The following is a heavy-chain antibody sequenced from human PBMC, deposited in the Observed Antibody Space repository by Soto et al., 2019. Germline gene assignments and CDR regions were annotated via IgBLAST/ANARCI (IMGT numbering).Heavy chain of an antibody. J-gene: IGHJ5*02. V-gene: IGHV3-21*01. CDR1: GFTFSSYS. CDR2: ISSSSSYI. D-gene: IGHD3-22*01. Sequence: EVQLVESGGGLVKPGGSLRLSCAASGFTFSSYSMNWVRQAPGKGLEWVSSISSSSSYIYYADSVKGRFTISRDNAKNSLYLQMNSLRAEDTVVYYCARAKYYYDSHTGGWFDPWGQGTLVTVSS. CDR3: ARAKYYYDSHTGGWFDP.